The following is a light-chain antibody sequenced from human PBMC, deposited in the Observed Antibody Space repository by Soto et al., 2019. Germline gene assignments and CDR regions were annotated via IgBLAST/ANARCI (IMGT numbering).Light chain of an antibody. J-gene: IGKJ1*01. CDR3: QQYYSYPTWT. V-gene: IGKV1-8*01. CDR1: QGISSY. Sequence: AIRMTKSPSSFSASTGDRVTITCRASQGISSYLAWYQQKPGKAPKLLIYAASTLQSGVPSRFSGSGSGTDFTLTISCLQSEDFATYYCQQYYSYPTWTFGQGTRWISN. CDR2: AAS.